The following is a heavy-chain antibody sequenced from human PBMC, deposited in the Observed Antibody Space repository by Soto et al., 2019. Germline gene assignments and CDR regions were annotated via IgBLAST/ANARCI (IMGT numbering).Heavy chain of an antibody. Sequence: SETLSLTCSVSGYSVSSSDYYWAWIRQPPGKGLEWIGSMFYSGLSYYNPSLKSRVTLSADTSKNQFSVRLNSVTAADTTVYYCAPLTVSLSGPYGIHVWGQGTTVTVS. J-gene: IGHJ6*02. CDR3: APLTVSLSGPYGIHV. CDR2: MFYSGLS. V-gene: IGHV4-39*01. D-gene: IGHD2-15*01. CDR1: GYSVSSSDYY.